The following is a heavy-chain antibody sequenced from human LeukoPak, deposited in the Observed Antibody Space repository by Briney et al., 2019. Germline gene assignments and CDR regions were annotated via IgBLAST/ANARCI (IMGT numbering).Heavy chain of an antibody. Sequence: GGSLRLSCAASGFTFSSYEMNWVRQAPGKGLEWVSYISSSGSTIYQADSVKGRFTISRDNAKNSLYLQMNSLRAEDTAVYYCARAYYYGSGSYRFPMDVWGKGTTVTISS. J-gene: IGHJ6*03. CDR2: ISSSGSTI. CDR3: ARAYYYGSGSYRFPMDV. V-gene: IGHV3-48*03. CDR1: GFTFSSYE. D-gene: IGHD3-10*01.